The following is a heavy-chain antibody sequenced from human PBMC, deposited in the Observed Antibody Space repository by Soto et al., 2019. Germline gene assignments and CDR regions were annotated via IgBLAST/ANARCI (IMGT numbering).Heavy chain of an antibody. Sequence: EVQLVQSGAEMKKPGESLKISCQGSGYPFSKHWIAWVRQTPGQGLEGMGIIWPDDSDNRYSPSFQGRVTDAADKSTPTAYLQWSSLRTADTAIYYCARQISGSAPQSFDYWGQGTLVTVSS. CDR1: GYPFSKHW. CDR2: IWPDDSDN. CDR3: ARQISGSAPQSFDY. D-gene: IGHD3-10*01. V-gene: IGHV5-51*01. J-gene: IGHJ4*02.